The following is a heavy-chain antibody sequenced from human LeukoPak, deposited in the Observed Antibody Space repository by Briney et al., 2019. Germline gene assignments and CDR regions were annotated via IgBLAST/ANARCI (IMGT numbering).Heavy chain of an antibody. CDR1: GFTFSSYN. V-gene: IGHV3-53*01. CDR2: IYNGGST. CDR3: ARASQWLAFDY. Sequence: PGGSLRLSCAASGFTFSSYNMNWVRQAPGKGPEWVSTIYNGGSTSYGDSVKGRFAISRDSSKSTLYLDMNSLRPEDTAVYYCARASQWLAFDYWGQGTLVTVSS. D-gene: IGHD6-19*01. J-gene: IGHJ4*02.